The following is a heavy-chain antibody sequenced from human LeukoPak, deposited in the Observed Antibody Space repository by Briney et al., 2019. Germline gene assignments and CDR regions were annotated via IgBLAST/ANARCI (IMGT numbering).Heavy chain of an antibody. Sequence: GGSLRLSCAASGFTFSSYAMSWVRQAPGKGLEWVSAISDNGGSTYYADSVKGRFTISRDNSKNTLYLQMNSLRAEDTAVYYCAKGTYDILTGYYDYWGQGTLVTVSS. V-gene: IGHV3-23*01. J-gene: IGHJ4*02. CDR2: ISDNGGST. D-gene: IGHD3-9*01. CDR3: AKGTYDILTGYYDY. CDR1: GFTFSSYA.